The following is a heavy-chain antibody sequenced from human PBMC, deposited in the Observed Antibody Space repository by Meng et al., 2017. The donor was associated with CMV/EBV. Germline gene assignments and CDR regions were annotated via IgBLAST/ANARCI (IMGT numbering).Heavy chain of an antibody. V-gene: IGHV4-34*01. CDR2: INHSGST. Sequence: LRPSCAVYGGSFSGYYWSWIRQPPGKGLEWIGEINHSGSTNYNPSLKSRVTISVDTSKNQFSLKLSSVTAADTAVYYCARAATIFEYYGMDVWGQGTTVTVSS. J-gene: IGHJ6*02. CDR3: ARAATIFEYYGMDV. CDR1: GGSFSGYY. D-gene: IGHD3-3*01.